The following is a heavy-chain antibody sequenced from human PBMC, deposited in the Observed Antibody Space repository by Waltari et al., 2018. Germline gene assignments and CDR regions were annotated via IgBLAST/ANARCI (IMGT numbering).Heavy chain of an antibody. V-gene: IGHV1-2*06. Sequence: QVQLVQSGAEVKKPGSSVKISCKASGGTFNNYAVDWVRQAPGQGLEWMGRINPNSGGTNYAQKFKGRVTMTRDTSISTAYMELSRLRSDDTAVYYWARFQYGMDVWGQGTTVTVSS. CDR3: ARFQYGMDV. CDR2: INPNSGGT. CDR1: GGTFNNYA. J-gene: IGHJ6*02.